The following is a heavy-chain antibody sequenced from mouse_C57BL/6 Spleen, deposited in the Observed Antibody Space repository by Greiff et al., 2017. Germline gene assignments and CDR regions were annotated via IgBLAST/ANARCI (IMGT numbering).Heavy chain of an antibody. J-gene: IGHJ2*01. Sequence: EVQLQQSGPELVKPGASVKISCKASGYTFTDYYMNWVKQSHGKSLEWIGDINPNNGGTSYNQKFKGKATLTVDKSSSTAYMELRSLTSEDSAVYYCARTPFPAVVTDFDYWGQGTTLTVSS. CDR1: GYTFTDYY. V-gene: IGHV1-26*01. CDR2: INPNNGGT. CDR3: ARTPFPAVVTDFDY. D-gene: IGHD1-1*01.